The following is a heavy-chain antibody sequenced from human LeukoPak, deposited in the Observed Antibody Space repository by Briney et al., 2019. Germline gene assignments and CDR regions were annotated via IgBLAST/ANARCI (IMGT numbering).Heavy chain of an antibody. CDR1: GGTFSSYA. CDR2: IIPILGIA. J-gene: IGHJ6*02. Sequence: ASVKVSCKASGGTFSSYAISWVRQAPGQGLEWMGRIIPILGIANYAQKFQGRVTITADKSTSTAYMELSSLRSEDTAVYYCARRMGLYGMDVWGQGTTVTVSS. CDR3: ARRMGLYGMDV. V-gene: IGHV1-69*04.